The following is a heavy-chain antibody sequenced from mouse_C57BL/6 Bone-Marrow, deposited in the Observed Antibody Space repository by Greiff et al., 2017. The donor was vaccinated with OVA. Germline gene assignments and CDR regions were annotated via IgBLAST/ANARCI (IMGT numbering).Heavy chain of an antibody. CDR3: ARKRGRSFAD. CDR2: IHPNSGST. CDR1: GYTFTSYW. J-gene: IGHJ3*01. Sequence: VQLQQPGAELVKPGASVKLSCKASGYTFTSYWMHWVKQRSGQGLEWIGMIHPNSGSTNYNEKLKSKATLTVDKSSSTAYMQLSSLTSEDAAVYYCARKRGRSFADWSQGTLVTVSA. V-gene: IGHV1-64*01. D-gene: IGHD1-1*01.